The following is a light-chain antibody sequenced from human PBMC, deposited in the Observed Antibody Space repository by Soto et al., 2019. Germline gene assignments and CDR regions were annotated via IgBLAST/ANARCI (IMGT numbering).Light chain of an antibody. CDR2: EVS. J-gene: IGLJ2*01. Sequence: QSVLTQPASVSGSPGQSITISCTGTSSDVGGYNYVSWYQQHPGKAPKCMIYEVSNRPSGVSNRFSASKSGNTASLTISGLQAEDEADYYCSSYTSSSALVLFGGGTKVTVL. CDR3: SSYTSSSALVL. CDR1: SSDVGGYNY. V-gene: IGLV2-14*01.